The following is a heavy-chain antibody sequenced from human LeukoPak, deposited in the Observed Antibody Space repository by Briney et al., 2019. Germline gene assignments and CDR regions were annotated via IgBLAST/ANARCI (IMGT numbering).Heavy chain of an antibody. CDR2: IYTSGST. V-gene: IGHV4-61*02. CDR1: GGSISSGSYY. J-gene: IGHJ4*02. Sequence: SETLSLTCTVSGGSISSGSYYWSWIRQPAGKGLEWIGRIYTSGSTNYDPSLKSRVTISVDTSKNQFSLKLVSVTAADTAVYYCASGIDYWGQGTLFTPSS. CDR3: ASGIDY. D-gene: IGHD1-26*01.